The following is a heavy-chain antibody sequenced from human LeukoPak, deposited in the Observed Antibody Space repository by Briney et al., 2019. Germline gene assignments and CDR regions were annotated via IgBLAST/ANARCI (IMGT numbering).Heavy chain of an antibody. D-gene: IGHD2-2*01. CDR3: ASSNIVVVPAAIHGMDV. CDR1: GFTVSSNY. CDR2: IYSGGGT. J-gene: IGHJ6*02. V-gene: IGHV3-53*01. Sequence: GGSRRLSCAASGFTVSSNYMSWVRQAPGKGLEWVSVIYSGGGTYYADSVKGRFTISRDNSKNTLYLQMNSLRAEDTAVYYCASSNIVVVPAAIHGMDVWGQGTTVTVSS.